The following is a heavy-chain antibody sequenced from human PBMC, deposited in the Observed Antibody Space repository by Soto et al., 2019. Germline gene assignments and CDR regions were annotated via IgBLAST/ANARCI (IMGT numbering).Heavy chain of an antibody. V-gene: IGHV3-66*01. CDR3: ARDFTYYYDSRAPA. CDR2: IYSGGST. D-gene: IGHD3-22*01. J-gene: IGHJ1*01. CDR1: GFTVSSNY. Sequence: GGSLRLSCAASGFTVSSNYMSWVRQAPGKGLEWVSVIYSGGSTYYADSVKGRFTISRDNSKNTLYLQMNSLRAEDTAVYYCARDFTYYYDSRAPAWGQGTVVTVSS.